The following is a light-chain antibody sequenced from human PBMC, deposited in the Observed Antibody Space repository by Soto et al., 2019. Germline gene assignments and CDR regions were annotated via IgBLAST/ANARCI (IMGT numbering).Light chain of an antibody. J-gene: IGKJ5*01. V-gene: IGKV3D-15*01. CDR3: QQYKNWPAIT. CDR2: GAS. CDR1: QSVSGN. Sequence: EIVMTQSPATLSVSPGERATLSCRPSQSVSGNLAWYQQKPGQAPRLLINGASTRATGIPARFSGSGSGTDFTLTISSLQSEDFAIYYCQQYKNWPAITFGQGTRLEIK.